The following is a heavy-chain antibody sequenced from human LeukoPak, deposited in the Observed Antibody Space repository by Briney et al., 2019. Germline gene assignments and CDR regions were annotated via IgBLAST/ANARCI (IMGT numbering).Heavy chain of an antibody. CDR1: GYMFTGYY. J-gene: IGHJ4*02. V-gene: IGHV1-2*02. D-gene: IGHD2-21*02. CDR2: INPNSGGT. Sequence: ATVKVSCKASGYMFTGYYMHCVRHTPEQGLEWMGWINPNSGGTNYAQKFQGRVTMTRDTSISTAYMELSSLRPDDTAVYYCARGYCSGDCFTLFDYWGQGTLVTVSS. CDR3: ARGYCSGDCFTLFDY.